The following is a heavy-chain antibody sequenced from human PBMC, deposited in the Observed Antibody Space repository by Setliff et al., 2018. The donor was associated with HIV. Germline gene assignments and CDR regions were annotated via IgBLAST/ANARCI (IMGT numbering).Heavy chain of an antibody. CDR1: GGSISSSSYY. CDR3: ARRYGSYDNKDY. D-gene: IGHD2-15*01. Sequence: SETLSLTCTVSGGSISSSSYYWGWIRQPPGKGLEWIGRIYYSGSTYYNPSLKSRVTISVDTSTNQFYLQLCSVTAADTAVCYCARRYGSYDNKDYWGQGTLVTVSS. CDR2: IYYSGST. V-gene: IGHV4-39*01. J-gene: IGHJ4*02.